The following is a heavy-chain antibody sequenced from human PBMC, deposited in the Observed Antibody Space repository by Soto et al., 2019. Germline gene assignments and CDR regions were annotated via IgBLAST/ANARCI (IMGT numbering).Heavy chain of an antibody. D-gene: IGHD2-8*02. CDR2: IYHTGKT. J-gene: IGHJ5*02. Sequence: KSSETLSLTCTVSGDAIYIGGYYWTWIRQHPGKGLEWIGYIYHTGKTYYNPSLESRVTMSVDTSKNQFSLKLASVTAADTAVYYCARDGSCTAYWIDPWRHRTPVTVSP. CDR1: GDAIYIGGYY. CDR3: ARDGSCTAYWIDP. V-gene: IGHV4-31*03.